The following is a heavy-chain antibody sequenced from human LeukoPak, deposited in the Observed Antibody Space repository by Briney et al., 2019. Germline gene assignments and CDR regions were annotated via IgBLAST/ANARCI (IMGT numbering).Heavy chain of an antibody. J-gene: IGHJ4*02. Sequence: PGGSLRLSCAASGFTFSSYSMNWVHQAPGKGLEWVSSISSSSSYIYYADSVKGRFTISRDNAKNSLYLQMNSLRAEDTAVYYCAKLVGYSYGPTDYWGQGTLVTVSS. CDR1: GFTFSSYS. CDR2: ISSSSSYI. V-gene: IGHV3-21*01. D-gene: IGHD5-18*01. CDR3: AKLVGYSYGPTDY.